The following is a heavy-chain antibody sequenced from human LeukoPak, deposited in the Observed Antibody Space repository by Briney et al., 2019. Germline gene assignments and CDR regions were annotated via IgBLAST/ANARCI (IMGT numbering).Heavy chain of an antibody. CDR1: GYTLTELS. Sequence: ASVKVSCKVSGYTLTELSMHWVRQAPGKGLEWMGGFDPEDGETIYAQKFQGRVTMTEDTSTDTAYMELSSLRSEDTAAYYCATDRGRAVAGIYYYGMDVWGQGTTVTVSS. CDR3: ATDRGRAVAGIYYYGMDV. D-gene: IGHD6-19*01. J-gene: IGHJ6*02. CDR2: FDPEDGET. V-gene: IGHV1-24*01.